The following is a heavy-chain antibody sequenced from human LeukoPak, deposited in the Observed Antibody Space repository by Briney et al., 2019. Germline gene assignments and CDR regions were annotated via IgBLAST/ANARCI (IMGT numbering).Heavy chain of an antibody. D-gene: IGHD6-19*01. CDR2: IYYSGTT. V-gene: IGHV4-59*01. Sequence: MASETLSLTCSVSGGSFSTYYWSWVRQPPGKGLEWIGYIYYSGTTNYNPSLKSRVTISVDTSNNQFALKLSSVTAADTAMYYCTRGGWSLDYWGQGTLVTVSS. J-gene: IGHJ4*02. CDR3: TRGGWSLDY. CDR1: GGSFSTYY.